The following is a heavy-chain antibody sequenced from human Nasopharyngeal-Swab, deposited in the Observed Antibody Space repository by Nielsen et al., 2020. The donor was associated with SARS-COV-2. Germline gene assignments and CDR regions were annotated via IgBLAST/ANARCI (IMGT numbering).Heavy chain of an antibody. J-gene: IGHJ5*02. CDR3: ARQRYSSGWSLNNWFDP. CDR2: IYYSGST. V-gene: IGHV4-39*01. D-gene: IGHD6-19*01. Sequence: WIRQPPGKGLEWIGSIYYSGSTYYNPSLKSRVTISVDTSKNQFSLKLSSVTAADSAVYYCARQRYSSGWSLNNWFDPWGQGTLVTVFS.